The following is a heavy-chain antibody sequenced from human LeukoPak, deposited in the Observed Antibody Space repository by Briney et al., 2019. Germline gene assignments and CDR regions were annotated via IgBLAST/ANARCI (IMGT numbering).Heavy chain of an antibody. CDR1: GGSISSYY. CDR3: ARGWTAMVTSNWFDP. CDR2: IYTSGST. D-gene: IGHD5-18*01. J-gene: IGHJ5*02. Sequence: SETLSLTCTVSGGSISSYYWSWIRQPAGKGLEWIGRIYTSGSTNYNPSLKSRVTMSVDTSKNQFSLKLSSVTAADTAVYYCARGWTAMVTSNWFDPWGQGTLVTVSS. V-gene: IGHV4-4*07.